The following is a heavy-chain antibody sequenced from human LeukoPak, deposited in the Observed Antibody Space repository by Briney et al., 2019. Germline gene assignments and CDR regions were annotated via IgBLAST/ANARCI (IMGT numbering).Heavy chain of an antibody. Sequence: GGSLRLSCAASGFTFRTYWMSWVRQAPGKGLEWVAKIKQDGSEKYYVDSVKGRFTISRDNAQNSLSLQMNSLRVEDSAVYCCARWGISAALDRWGQGTLVTVSS. D-gene: IGHD2-15*01. V-gene: IGHV3-7*01. J-gene: IGHJ5*02. CDR1: GFTFRTYW. CDR2: IKQDGSEK. CDR3: ARWGISAALDR.